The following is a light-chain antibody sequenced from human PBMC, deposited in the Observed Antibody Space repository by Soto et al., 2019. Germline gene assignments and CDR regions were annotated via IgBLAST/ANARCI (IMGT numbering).Light chain of an antibody. V-gene: IGKV3-20*01. CDR2: DAS. Sequence: TRSPATLSVSPGERTTLSCRASQSVSSNLAWYQQKPGQAPRLLIYDASSRATGIPDRFSGSGSGRDFTLTISRLEPDDSAVYHRQLYASPTWPFGQG. CDR1: QSVSSN. CDR3: QLYASPTWP. J-gene: IGKJ1*01.